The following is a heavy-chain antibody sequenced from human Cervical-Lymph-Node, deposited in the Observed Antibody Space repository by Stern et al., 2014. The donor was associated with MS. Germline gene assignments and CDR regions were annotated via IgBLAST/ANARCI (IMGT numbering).Heavy chain of an antibody. D-gene: IGHD2-21*02. V-gene: IGHV4-61*02. Sequence: QVQLQESGPGLVKPSQTLSLTCTVSGGSISRGGYFWAWIRKPAGRGLVWIGRILTSGCAQHNPSLNSRVTISLATSKTQFPLELSSVTAADTAVYFCARDCGGDCYPDYFYGMDVWGHGTTVTVSS. CDR3: ARDCGGDCYPDYFYGMDV. CDR2: ILTSGCA. CDR1: GGSISRGGYF. J-gene: IGHJ6*02.